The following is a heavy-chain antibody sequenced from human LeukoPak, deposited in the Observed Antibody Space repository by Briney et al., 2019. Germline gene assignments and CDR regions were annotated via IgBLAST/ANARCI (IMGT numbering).Heavy chain of an antibody. J-gene: IGHJ5*02. CDR1: GGSLSSGDYY. V-gene: IGHV4-30-4*01. CDR2: IYYSGST. Sequence: SETLSLTCTVSGGSLSSGDYYWSWLRQPPGTGLEWIGYIYYSGSTYYNPSLKSRVTISVDTSKNQFSLKLSSVSAADTAVYYCARDGFNWFDPWGQGTLVTVSS. CDR3: ARDGFNWFDP.